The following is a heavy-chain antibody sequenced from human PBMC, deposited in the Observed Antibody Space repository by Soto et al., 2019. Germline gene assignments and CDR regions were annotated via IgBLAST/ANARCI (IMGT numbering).Heavy chain of an antibody. J-gene: IGHJ5*02. Sequence: GGSLRLSCAASGFTFSSYAMSWVRQAPGKGLEWVSAISGSGGSTYYADSVKGRFTISRDNSKNTLYLQMNSLRAEDTAVYYCAKPNYDFWSGYYTGQAWFDPWGQGTLVTVS. CDR2: ISGSGGST. V-gene: IGHV3-23*01. D-gene: IGHD3-3*01. CDR3: AKPNYDFWSGYYTGQAWFDP. CDR1: GFTFSSYA.